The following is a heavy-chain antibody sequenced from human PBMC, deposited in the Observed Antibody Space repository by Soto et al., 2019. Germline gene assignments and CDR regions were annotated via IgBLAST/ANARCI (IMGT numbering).Heavy chain of an antibody. D-gene: IGHD3-22*01. J-gene: IGHJ4*02. CDR1: GGSISSSSYY. V-gene: IGHV4-39*01. Sequence: TSETLSLTCTVSGGSISSSSYYWGWIRQPPGKGLEWIGSIYYSGSTYYNPSLKSRVTISVDTSKNQFSLKLSSVTAADTAVYYCARRDYYDSSGYYYPYYFDYWGQGTLVTSPQ. CDR2: IYYSGST. CDR3: ARRDYYDSSGYYYPYYFDY.